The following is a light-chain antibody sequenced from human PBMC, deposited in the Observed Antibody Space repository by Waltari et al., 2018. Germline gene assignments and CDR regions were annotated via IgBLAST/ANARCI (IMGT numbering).Light chain of an antibody. CDR3: QQRRNWPLT. J-gene: IGKJ4*01. Sequence: WRASQSVSYYLAWYQQRRGQAPRLRIYDTSHRATGIPDRFSGSGSETDFTLTISSLEPEDFAVYYCQQRRNWPLTFGGGTKVEIK. CDR2: DTS. V-gene: IGKV3-11*01. CDR1: QSVSYY.